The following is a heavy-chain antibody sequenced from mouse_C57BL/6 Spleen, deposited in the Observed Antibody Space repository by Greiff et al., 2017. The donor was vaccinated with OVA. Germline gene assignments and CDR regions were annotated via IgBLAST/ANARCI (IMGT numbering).Heavy chain of an antibody. CDR3: AKEAYYYGSSPPYAMDY. CDR1: GYTFTSYW. J-gene: IGHJ4*01. Sequence: QVQLQQSGAELVRPGTSVKLSCKASGYTFTSYWMHWVKQRPGQGLEWIGVIDPSDSYTNYNQKFKGKATLTVDTSSSTAYMQLSSLTSEDSAVYYCAKEAYYYGSSPPYAMDYWGQGTSVTVSS. CDR2: IDPSDSYT. V-gene: IGHV1-59*01. D-gene: IGHD1-1*01.